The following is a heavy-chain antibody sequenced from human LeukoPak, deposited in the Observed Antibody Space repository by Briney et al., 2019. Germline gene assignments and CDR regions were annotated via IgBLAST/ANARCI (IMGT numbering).Heavy chain of an antibody. CDR3: ARARIAVSYFDY. CDR2: IYHSGST. V-gene: IGHV4-4*02. Sequence: SETLSLTFAVSGGSISSSNWWSWVRQPPGKGLEWIGEIYHSGSTNYNPSLKSRVTISVDTSNNQFSLKMRSVTAADTAVYYCARARIAVSYFDYWGQGALVTVSS. J-gene: IGHJ4*02. D-gene: IGHD6-6*01. CDR1: GGSISSSNW.